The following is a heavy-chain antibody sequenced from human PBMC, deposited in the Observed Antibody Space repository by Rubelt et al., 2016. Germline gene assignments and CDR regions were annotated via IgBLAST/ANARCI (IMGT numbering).Heavy chain of an antibody. CDR2: ISAYNGNT. CDR3: ARCYGSGSYGNWFDP. Sequence: QVQLVQSGAEVKKPGASVKVSCKASGYTFTSYGISWVRQAPGQGLEWMGWISAYNGNTNYAQKVQVRVTMTTDTSTSTAYMGLRVLRSDETAVYYCARCYGSGSYGNWFDPWGQGTLVTVSS. J-gene: IGHJ5*02. V-gene: IGHV1-18*01. D-gene: IGHD3-10*01. CDR1: GYTFTSYG.